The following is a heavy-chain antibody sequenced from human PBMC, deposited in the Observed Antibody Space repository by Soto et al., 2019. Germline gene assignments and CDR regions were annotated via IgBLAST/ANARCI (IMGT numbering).Heavy chain of an antibody. J-gene: IGHJ6*02. Sequence: QVQLVQSGAEVKKPGSSVKVSCKTSRDTFNKYAFNWVRQAPGQGLEWMGWIIPIFSSRNYAEKFQGRVTITADDSTSTAYMELRSLRFEDTAVYSCARGETSIGVWGQGTTVTVSS. V-gene: IGHV1-69*01. CDR3: ARGETSIGV. CDR1: RDTFNKYA. CDR2: IIPIFSSR. D-gene: IGHD2-21*02.